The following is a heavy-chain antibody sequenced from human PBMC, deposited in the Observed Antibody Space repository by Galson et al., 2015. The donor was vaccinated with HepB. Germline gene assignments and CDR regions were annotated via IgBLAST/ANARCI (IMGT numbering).Heavy chain of an antibody. J-gene: IGHJ4*02. V-gene: IGHV3-30*02. CDR3: ARYQYGGNFDY. CDR1: GFTFSTYA. Sequence: SLRLSCAASGFTFSTYAMHWVRQAPGKGLEWVAYIRSDVDNEYYADSVKGRFTISRDNSKDTLYLQMNSLRTEDTAVYYCARYQYGGNFDYWGQGTLVTVSS. CDR2: IRSDVDNE. D-gene: IGHD4-23*01.